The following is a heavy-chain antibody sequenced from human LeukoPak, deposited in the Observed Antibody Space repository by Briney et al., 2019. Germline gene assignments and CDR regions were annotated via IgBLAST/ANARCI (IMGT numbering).Heavy chain of an antibody. Sequence: ASVKVSCKASGYTFTGYYMHWVRQAPGQGLEWMGWINPNSGGTNYAQKFQGRVTMTRDTSISTAYMELSRLRSDDTAVYYCARGLTRAAIRSALWWFDPWAREPWSPSPQ. V-gene: IGHV1-2*02. CDR2: INPNSGGT. J-gene: IGHJ5*02. D-gene: IGHD2-2*01. CDR1: GYTFTGYY. CDR3: ARGLTRAAIRSALWWFDP.